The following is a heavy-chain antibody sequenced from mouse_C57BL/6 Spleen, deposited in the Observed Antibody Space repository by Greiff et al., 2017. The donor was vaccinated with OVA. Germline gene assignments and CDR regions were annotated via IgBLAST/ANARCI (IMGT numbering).Heavy chain of an antibody. D-gene: IGHD3-3*01. CDR1: GYTFTSYW. CDR2: IDPSDSYT. Sequence: QVQLKQPGAELVRPGTSVKLSCKASGYTFTSYWMHWVKQRPGQGLEWIGVIDPSDSYTNYNQKFKGKATLTVDTSSSTAYMQLSSLTSEDSAVDYCARAQRDEEFDYWGQGTTLTVSA. J-gene: IGHJ2*01. CDR3: ARAQRDEEFDY. V-gene: IGHV1-59*01.